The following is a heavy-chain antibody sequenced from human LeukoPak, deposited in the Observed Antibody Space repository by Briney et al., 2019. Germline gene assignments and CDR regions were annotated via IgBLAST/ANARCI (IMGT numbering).Heavy chain of an antibody. V-gene: IGHV4-30-2*01. D-gene: IGHD4-17*01. CDR2: IYHSGST. CDR1: GGSISSGGYS. J-gene: IGHJ4*02. Sequence: SETLSLTCAVSGGSISSGGYSWSWIRQPPGKGLEWIGYIYHSGSTYYNPSLKSRGTISVDRSKNQFSLKLSSVTAADTAVYYCARGYGDFFIDYWGQGTLVTVSS. CDR3: ARGYGDFFIDY.